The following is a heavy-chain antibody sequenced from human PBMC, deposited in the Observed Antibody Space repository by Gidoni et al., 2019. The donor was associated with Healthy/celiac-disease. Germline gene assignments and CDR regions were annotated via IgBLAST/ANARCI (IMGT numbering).Heavy chain of an antibody. V-gene: IGHV1-2*02. D-gene: IGHD3-22*01. J-gene: IGHJ4*02. CDR2: INPNSGGT. CDR3: ARDGNYYDSSGYYYGGTTTDY. CDR1: GYTFTGYY. Sequence: QVQLVQSGAEVKKPGASVTVSCKASGYTFTGYYLHSVRQAPGQGLEWMGWINPNSGGTNYAQKFQGRVTMTRDTSISTAYMELSRLRSDDTAVYYCARDGNYYDSSGYYYGGTTTDYWGQGTLVTVSS.